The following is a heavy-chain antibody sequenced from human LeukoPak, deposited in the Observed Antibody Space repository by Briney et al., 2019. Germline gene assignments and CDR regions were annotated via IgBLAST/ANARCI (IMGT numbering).Heavy chain of an antibody. J-gene: IGHJ6*02. D-gene: IGHD3-10*01. Sequence: PSETLSLTCTVSGYSISRYRWSWIRQPPEKGLEWIGNNYYSGSTNYNPSLKSRVTISIDTSKSQFSLKLTSVTAADTAVYYCARDRISLVRGVILLGESAHGMDVWGQGTTVTVSS. CDR1: GYSISRYR. CDR3: ARDRISLVRGVILLGESAHGMDV. V-gene: IGHV4-59*01. CDR2: NYYSGST.